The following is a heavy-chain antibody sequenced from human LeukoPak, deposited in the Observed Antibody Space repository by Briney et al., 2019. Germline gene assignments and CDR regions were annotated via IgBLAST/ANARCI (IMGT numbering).Heavy chain of an antibody. CDR2: IIPILGIA. Sequence: SVKVSCKASGGTFSSYAISWVRQAAGQGLEWMGRIIPILGIANYVQKFQGRVTITADKSTSTAYMALSSLRSEDTAVYSCARPSLQGAANHYYYCMDVWGQATTVTASS. D-gene: IGHD1-26*01. J-gene: IGHJ6*02. CDR1: GGTFSSYA. V-gene: IGHV1-69*04. CDR3: ARPSLQGAANHYYYCMDV.